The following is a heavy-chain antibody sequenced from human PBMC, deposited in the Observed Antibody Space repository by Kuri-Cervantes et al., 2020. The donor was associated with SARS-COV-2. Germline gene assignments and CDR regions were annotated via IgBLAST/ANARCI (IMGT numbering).Heavy chain of an antibody. CDR1: GGSISSSSYY. V-gene: IGHV4-39*01. CDR3: ARHPSIVATTLSWFDP. D-gene: IGHD5-12*01. Sequence: SETLSLTCTVSGGSISSSSYYWGWIRQPPGKGLEWIGSIYYSGSTYYNPSLKSRVTISVDTSKNQFSLKLSSVTAADTAVYYCARHPSIVATTLSWFDPWGQGTLVTVSS. J-gene: IGHJ5*02. CDR2: IYYSGST.